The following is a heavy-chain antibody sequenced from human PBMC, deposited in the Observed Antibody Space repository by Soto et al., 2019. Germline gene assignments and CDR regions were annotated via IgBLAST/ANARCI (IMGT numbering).Heavy chain of an antibody. CDR1: GVSFSHYW. CDR2: IHSVGTST. V-gene: IGHV3-74*01. D-gene: IGHD3-10*01. Sequence: EVQLVESGGGLVQPGGSLRLSCAASGVSFSHYWLHWVRQAPGKGLVWVSRIHSVGTSTTYAESVKGRFTISRDNAKNTLYLQLASLRAEDTAVYYCARVPYGSGTYDYWGQGTLVTVSS. J-gene: IGHJ4*02. CDR3: ARVPYGSGTYDY.